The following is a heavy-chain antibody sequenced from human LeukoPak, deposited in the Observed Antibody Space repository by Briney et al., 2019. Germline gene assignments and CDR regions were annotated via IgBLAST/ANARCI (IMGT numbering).Heavy chain of an antibody. D-gene: IGHD4-11*01. CDR3: AADYSNGGVLDY. CDR1: GYTLTSYD. CDR2: MNPNSGNT. J-gene: IGHJ4*02. V-gene: IGHV1-8*03. Sequence: ASVKVSCKASGYTLTSYDINWVRQATGQGLEWMGWMNPNSGNTGYAQKFQGRVTITRNTSISTAYMELSSLRSEDTAVYYCAADYSNGGVLDYWGQGTLVTVSS.